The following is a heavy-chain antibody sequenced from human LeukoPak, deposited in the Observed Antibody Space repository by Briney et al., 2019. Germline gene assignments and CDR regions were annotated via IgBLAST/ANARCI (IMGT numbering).Heavy chain of an antibody. CDR1: EGTFSSYA. Sequence: SVKVSCKAFEGTFSSYAISWVRQAPGQGLGWMGGIIPIFGTANYAQKFQGRVTITADESTSTAYMELSSLRSEDTAVYYCAREGVGTSAFDIWGQGTMVTVSS. CDR3: AREGVGTSAFDI. V-gene: IGHV1-69*13. D-gene: IGHD1-26*01. J-gene: IGHJ3*02. CDR2: IIPIFGTA.